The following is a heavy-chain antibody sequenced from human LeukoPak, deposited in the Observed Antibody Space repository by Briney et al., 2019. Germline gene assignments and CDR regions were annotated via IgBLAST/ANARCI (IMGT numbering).Heavy chain of an antibody. CDR2: ISSSSSTI. Sequence: GGSLRLSCAASGFTFSSYSMNWVRQAPGKGLEWVSYISSSSSTIYYADSAKGRFTISRDNAKNSLYLQMNSLRAEDTAVYYCARDLGRITFQPNWFDPWGQGTLVTVSS. V-gene: IGHV3-48*01. D-gene: IGHD3-16*01. J-gene: IGHJ5*02. CDR3: ARDLGRITFQPNWFDP. CDR1: GFTFSSYS.